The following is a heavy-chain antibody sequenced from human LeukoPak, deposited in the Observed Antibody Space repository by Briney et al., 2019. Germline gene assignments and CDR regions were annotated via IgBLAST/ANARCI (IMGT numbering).Heavy chain of an antibody. V-gene: IGHV6-1*01. D-gene: IGHD3-10*01. CDR3: ARSHSPGNYYGSGSYYNSGDY. Sequence: SQTLSLTCAISGDSVSSNSAAWNWIRQSPSRGLEWLGRTYYRSKWYNDYAVSVKSRITINPDTSKNQFYLQLNSVTPEDTAVYYCARSHSPGNYYGSGSYYNSGDYWGQGTLVTVSS. J-gene: IGHJ4*02. CDR1: GDSVSSNSAA. CDR2: TYYRSKWYN.